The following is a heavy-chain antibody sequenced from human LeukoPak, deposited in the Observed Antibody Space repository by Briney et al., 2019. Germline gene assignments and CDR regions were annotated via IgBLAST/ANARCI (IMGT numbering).Heavy chain of an antibody. CDR1: GFTFSSYW. CDR3: AKDIHSWYSSSWYTHYFDY. Sequence: TGGSLRLSCAASGFTFSSYWMNWVRQAPGKGLEWVANIKQDGSEKYYVDSVKGRFTISRDNAKNSLYLQMNSLRAEDTALYYCAKDIHSWYSSSWYTHYFDYWGQGTLVTVSS. D-gene: IGHD6-13*01. CDR2: IKQDGSEK. J-gene: IGHJ4*02. V-gene: IGHV3-7*03.